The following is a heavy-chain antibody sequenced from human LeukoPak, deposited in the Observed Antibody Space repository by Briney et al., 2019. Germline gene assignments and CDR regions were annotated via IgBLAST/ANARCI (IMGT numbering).Heavy chain of an antibody. D-gene: IGHD6-25*01. CDR1: GGTFSSYA. Sequence: SVKVSCKASGGTFSSYAISWVRQAPGQGLEWMGGIIPISGTANYAQKFQGRVTITADKSTSTAYMELSSLRSEDTAVYYCASSLVGSADDYWGQGTLVTVSS. CDR3: ASSLVGSADDY. J-gene: IGHJ4*02. CDR2: IIPISGTA. V-gene: IGHV1-69*06.